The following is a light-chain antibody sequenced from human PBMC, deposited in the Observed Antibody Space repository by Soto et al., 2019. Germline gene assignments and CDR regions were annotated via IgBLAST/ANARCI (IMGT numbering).Light chain of an antibody. V-gene: IGKV1-5*01. CDR3: QYHNVYSVPFT. CDR2: DVS. Sequence: DIQMTQSPSTLSASVGDRVTITCRASQSISSWLAWYQQKPGKAPKLLISDVSNLESGVPSRFSGSGSGTEFALTLSSLQPDDFAPSSYQYHNVYSVPFTFGPGTIVDIK. CDR1: QSISSW. J-gene: IGKJ3*01.